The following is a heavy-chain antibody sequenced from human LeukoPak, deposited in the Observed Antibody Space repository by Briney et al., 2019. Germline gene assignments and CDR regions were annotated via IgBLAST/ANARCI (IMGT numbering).Heavy chain of an antibody. CDR2: IIPIFGTA. CDR3: ARVADTAMEYYFDY. V-gene: IGHV1-69*05. Sequence: ASVKVSCKASRGTLSSYAISWVRQAPGQGLEWMGRIIPIFGTANYAQKFQGRVTITTDESTSTAYVELSSLRSEDTAVYYCARVADTAMEYYFDYWGQGTLVTVSS. D-gene: IGHD5-18*01. J-gene: IGHJ4*02. CDR1: RGTLSSYA.